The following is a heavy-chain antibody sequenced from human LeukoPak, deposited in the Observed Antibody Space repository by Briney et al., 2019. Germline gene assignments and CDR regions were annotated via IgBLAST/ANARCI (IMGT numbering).Heavy chain of an antibody. CDR2: IYYSGST. CDR3: ARQPYTSTWYYFDY. CDR1: GGSVSSSSYY. V-gene: IGHV4-39*01. Sequence: PSETLSLTCTVSGGSVSSSSYYWGWIRQPPGKGLEWIGSIYYSGSTYYNPSLKSRVTISVDTSKNQFSLNLSSVTAADTAVYSCARQPYTSTWYYFDYWGQGTLVTVSS. J-gene: IGHJ4*02. D-gene: IGHD6-13*01.